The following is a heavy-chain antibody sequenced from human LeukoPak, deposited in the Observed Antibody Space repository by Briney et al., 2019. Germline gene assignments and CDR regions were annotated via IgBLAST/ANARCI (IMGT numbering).Heavy chain of an antibody. CDR1: GCSISSSNW. J-gene: IGHJ5*02. CDR2: IYHSGST. Sequence: SETLSLTCAVSGCSISSSNWWSWVRQPPGKGLEWIGEIYHSGSTNYNPSLKSRVTISVDKSKNQFSLKLSSVTAADTAVYYCARDPSNYDFWSGYYTWGQGTLVTVSS. CDR3: ARDPSNYDFWSGYYT. D-gene: IGHD3-3*01. V-gene: IGHV4-4*02.